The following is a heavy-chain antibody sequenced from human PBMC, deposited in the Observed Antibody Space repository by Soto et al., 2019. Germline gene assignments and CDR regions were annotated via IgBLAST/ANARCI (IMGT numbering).Heavy chain of an antibody. V-gene: IGHV4-59*12. D-gene: IGHD6-13*01. CDR2: IYYSGST. CDR1: GGSISSYY. CDR3: ARVFSDSSSFFDP. J-gene: IGHJ5*02. Sequence: SETLSLTCTVSGGSISSYYWSWIRQPPGKGLEWVGYIYYSGSTYYNPSLKSRVTISVDTSKNQFSLKLSSVTAADTAVYYCARVFSDSSSFFDPWGQGTLVTVSS.